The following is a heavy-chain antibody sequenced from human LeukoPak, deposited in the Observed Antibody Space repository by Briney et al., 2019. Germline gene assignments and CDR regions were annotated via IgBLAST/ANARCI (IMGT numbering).Heavy chain of an antibody. CDR1: GFTFSSYW. D-gene: IGHD6-19*01. CDR2: IKQDGSEK. CDR3: ARGKYSSGHYYFDY. V-gene: IGHV3-7*01. J-gene: IGHJ4*02. Sequence: GGSLRLSCAASGFTFSSYWMSWVRQAPGKGLEWVANIKQDGSEKYYVDSVKGRFTISRDNAKNSLYLQMNSLRAEDTAVYYCARGKYSSGHYYFDYWGQGTLVTVSS.